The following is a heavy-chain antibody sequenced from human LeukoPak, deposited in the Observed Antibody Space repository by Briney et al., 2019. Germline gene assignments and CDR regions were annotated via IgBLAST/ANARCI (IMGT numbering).Heavy chain of an antibody. Sequence: GGSLRLSCAGSGFTFSSYAMHWVRQAPGKGLEWVSVISYDGSNKYYADSVKGRFTISRDNSKNTLYLQMNSLRAEDTAVYYCARVRGIPGVDLWFGDTFDYWGQGTLVTVSS. V-gene: IGHV3-30-3*01. CDR3: ARVRGIPGVDLWFGDTFDY. CDR1: GFTFSSYA. D-gene: IGHD3-10*01. J-gene: IGHJ4*02. CDR2: ISYDGSNK.